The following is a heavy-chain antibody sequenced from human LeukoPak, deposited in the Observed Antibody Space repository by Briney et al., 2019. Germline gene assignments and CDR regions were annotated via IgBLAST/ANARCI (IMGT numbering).Heavy chain of an antibody. D-gene: IGHD3-22*01. Sequence: SETLSLTCSVSGGSISNYFWTWIRQPAGKGLEWIGRIFTSGSADYNPSLQSRVTISVDTSKNQFSLKVNSLTAADTAVYYCAREARVYDGSGYYHDWWGQGTLVTVTS. CDR3: AREARVYDGSGYYHDW. CDR1: GGSISNYF. J-gene: IGHJ4*02. CDR2: IFTSGSA. V-gene: IGHV4-4*07.